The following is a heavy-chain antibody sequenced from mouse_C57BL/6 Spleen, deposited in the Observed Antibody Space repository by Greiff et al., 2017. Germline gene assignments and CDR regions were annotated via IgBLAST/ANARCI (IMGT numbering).Heavy chain of an antibody. CDR1: GYTFTSYW. J-gene: IGHJ2*01. CDR2: IDPSDSYT. Sequence: QVQLQQPGAELVTPGASVKLSCKASGYTFTSYWMHWVKQRPGQGLEWIGEIDPSDSYTNYNQKFKGKSTLTVDKSSSTAYMQLSSLTSEDSAVYYCARRGVAHFDYWGQGTTLTVSS. D-gene: IGHD1-1*01. CDR3: ARRGVAHFDY. V-gene: IGHV1-69*01.